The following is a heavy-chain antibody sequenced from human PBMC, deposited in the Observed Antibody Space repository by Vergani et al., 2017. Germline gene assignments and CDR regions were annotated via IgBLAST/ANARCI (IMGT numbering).Heavy chain of an antibody. Sequence: QVQLVQSGAEMKKPGASVKVSCKASGYTFTTYFLHWVRQAPGQGLEWMGIINPSGGSTNYAQKFQGRVTMSRDTSTSTVYMELSSLRSEDTAVYYCARVHPGDYFDYWGQGTLVTVSS. CDR1: GYTFTTYF. J-gene: IGHJ4*02. CDR3: ARVHPGDYFDY. D-gene: IGHD7-27*01. CDR2: INPSGGST. V-gene: IGHV1-46*01.